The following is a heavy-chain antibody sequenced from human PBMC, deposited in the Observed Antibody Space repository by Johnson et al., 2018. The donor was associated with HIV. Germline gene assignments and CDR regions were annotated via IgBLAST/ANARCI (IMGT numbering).Heavy chain of an antibody. Sequence: VQLVESGGGVVQPGRSLRLSCAASGFTFSSYAMHWVRQAPGKGLEWVAVISYDGSNKYYADSVKGRFTISRDNSKNTLYLQMNSLRAEDTAVDYCARGEEMATILIWGQGTMVTVSS. CDR3: ARGEEMATILI. J-gene: IGHJ3*02. V-gene: IGHV3-30-3*01. CDR2: ISYDGSNK. CDR1: GFTFSSYA. D-gene: IGHD5-24*01.